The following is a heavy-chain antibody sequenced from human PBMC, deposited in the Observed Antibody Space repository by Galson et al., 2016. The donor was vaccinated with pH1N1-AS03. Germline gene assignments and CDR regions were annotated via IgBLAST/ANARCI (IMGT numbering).Heavy chain of an antibody. Sequence: PALVKPTQTLTLTCAFSGFSLPTSGVGVGWIRQPPGKALEWLALIYWDDDKLYNPSLKSRLTVTKDTSKNLVVLTLTDMDPVDTATYFCTRSRYYNTNLYYFDYWGQGTLVTVSS. CDR2: IYWDDDK. V-gene: IGHV2-5*02. CDR1: GFSLPTSGVG. J-gene: IGHJ4*02. CDR3: TRSRYYNTNLYYFDY. D-gene: IGHD2/OR15-2a*01.